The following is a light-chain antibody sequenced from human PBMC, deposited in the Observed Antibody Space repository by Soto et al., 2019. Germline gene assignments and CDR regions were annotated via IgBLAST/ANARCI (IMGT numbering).Light chain of an antibody. Sequence: QSVLTQPRSVSGSPGQSVTLSCSGSGSDVGGYDFVSWYQQHPGKAPKLIIYDVSKRPSGVPDRYSGSKSGNTASLTISGLQAEDEADYYCCSFAGTYTLVFGGGTKLTVL. CDR2: DVS. CDR3: CSFAGTYTLV. V-gene: IGLV2-11*01. CDR1: GSDVGGYDF. J-gene: IGLJ2*01.